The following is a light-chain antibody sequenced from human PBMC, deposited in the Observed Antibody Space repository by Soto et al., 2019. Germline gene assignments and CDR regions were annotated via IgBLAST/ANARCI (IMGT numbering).Light chain of an antibody. V-gene: IGKV1-5*01. Sequence: DIQMTQSPSTLSASVGDRVTITCRASQSISSWLAWYQQKPGKAPKLLIYDASSLESGVQSRFSGSGSGTEFTLTIRSLQPDDFATYYCKQYNSPTWTFGQGTKVDIK. CDR2: DAS. CDR1: QSISSW. CDR3: KQYNSPTWT. J-gene: IGKJ1*01.